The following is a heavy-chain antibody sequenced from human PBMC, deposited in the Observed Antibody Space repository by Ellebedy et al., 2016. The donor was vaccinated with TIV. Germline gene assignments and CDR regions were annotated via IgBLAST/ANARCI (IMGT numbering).Heavy chain of an antibody. CDR1: GFTFSTYA. V-gene: IGHV3-30*04. J-gene: IGHJ4*02. CDR3: ATHYDTSGYYYGY. D-gene: IGHD3-22*01. CDR2: TSFDGRHY. Sequence: GESLKISCAASGFTFSTYAMHWVRQAPGKGLEWVAVTSFDGRHYYYADSVKGRFTISRDNSKNTLYLHMNSLRAEDTAVYYCATHYDTSGYYYGYWGQGTLLTVSS.